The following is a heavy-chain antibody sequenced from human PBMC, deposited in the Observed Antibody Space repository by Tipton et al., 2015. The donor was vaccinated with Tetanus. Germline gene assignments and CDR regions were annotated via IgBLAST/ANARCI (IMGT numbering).Heavy chain of an antibody. J-gene: IGHJ6*02. CDR2: ISAYNGKT. CDR1: GYNFVNFG. CDR3: ARVQEQRIYYYGMDV. V-gene: IGHV1-18*01. D-gene: IGHD6-25*01. Sequence: QSGPEVKEPGASVKVSCKASGYNFVNFGISWVRQALGQGLEWMGWISAYNGKTKYAQRLQGRVTMTTDRSASTAYMDLRRLRSDDTAVYYCARVQEQRIYYYGMDVWGQGTTVTVSS.